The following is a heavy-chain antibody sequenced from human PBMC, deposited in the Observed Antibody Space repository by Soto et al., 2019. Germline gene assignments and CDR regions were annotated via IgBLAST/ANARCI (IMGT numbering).Heavy chain of an antibody. D-gene: IGHD1-26*01. J-gene: IGHJ4*02. CDR1: GFTFSDYY. V-gene: IGHV3-72*01. Sequence: EVQLVESGGGLVQPGGSLRLSCAASGFTFSDYYMDWVRQVPGQGLEWVGRTRNKANSYTTEYVASVKGRFSISRDDSKDSRYLQMNSLKTEDTAVYYCARDTGGSYDYWVQGALVTVSS. CDR3: ARDTGGSYDY. CDR2: TRNKANSYTT.